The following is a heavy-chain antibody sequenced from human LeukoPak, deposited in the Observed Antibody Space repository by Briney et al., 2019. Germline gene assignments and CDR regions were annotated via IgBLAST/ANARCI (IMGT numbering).Heavy chain of an antibody. D-gene: IGHD3-9*01. CDR1: GGSFSGYY. CDR3: QIRYFDDAFDI. CDR2: INHSGST. Sequence: SETLSLTCAVYGGSFSGYYWSWIRQPPGKGPEWIGEINHSGSTNYNPSLKSRVTISVDTSKNQFSLKLSSVTAADTALDYEQIRYFDDAFDIWGQGTMVTVSS. V-gene: IGHV4-34*01. J-gene: IGHJ3*02.